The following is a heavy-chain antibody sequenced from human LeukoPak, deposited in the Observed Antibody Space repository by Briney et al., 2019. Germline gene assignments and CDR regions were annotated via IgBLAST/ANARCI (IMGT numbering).Heavy chain of an antibody. D-gene: IGHD6-19*01. Sequence: ASVKVSCKASGGTFSSYAISWVRQAPGQGLEWMGGIVPIFGTANYAQKFQGRVTITADESTSTAYMELSGLRSEDTAVYYCARDPSLIAVAAYFDYWGQGTLVTVSS. V-gene: IGHV1-69*13. CDR2: IVPIFGTA. CDR3: ARDPSLIAVAAYFDY. CDR1: GGTFSSYA. J-gene: IGHJ4*02.